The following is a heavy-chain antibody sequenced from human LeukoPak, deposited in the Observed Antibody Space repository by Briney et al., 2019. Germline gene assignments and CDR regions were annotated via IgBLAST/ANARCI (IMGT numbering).Heavy chain of an antibody. CDR2: IYYSGST. J-gene: IGHJ4*02. CDR1: GGSISSSSYY. Sequence: SATLSLTCTVSGGSISSSSYYWGWIRQPPGKGLEWIGSIYYSGSTYYNPSLKRRVSISVDTSMNQFSLRLSSVTAADTAVYYCARQRKGNWNRPSPIDFWGQGTLVTVSS. V-gene: IGHV4-39*01. D-gene: IGHD1-20*01. CDR3: ARQRKGNWNRPSPIDF.